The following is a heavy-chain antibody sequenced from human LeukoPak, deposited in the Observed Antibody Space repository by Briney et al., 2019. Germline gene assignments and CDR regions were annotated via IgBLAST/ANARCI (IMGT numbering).Heavy chain of an antibody. CDR1: GFTFSSYA. V-gene: IGHV3-23*01. D-gene: IGHD2-2*01. CDR2: ITGRGDRT. CDR3: LACYRSIPCY. Sequence: PGGSLRLSCVASGFTFSSYAMSWVSQAPGKELEWVSAITGRGDRTYYADSVKGRFTISRDNSKNMLYLQMNSLRAEDTAVYYCLACYRSIPCYWGQGTLVTVSS. J-gene: IGHJ4*02.